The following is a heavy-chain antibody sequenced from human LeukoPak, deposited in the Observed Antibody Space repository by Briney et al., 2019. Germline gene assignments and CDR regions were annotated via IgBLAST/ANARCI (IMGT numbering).Heavy chain of an antibody. CDR2: INHSGST. CDR1: GGSFSGYY. V-gene: IGHV4-34*01. D-gene: IGHD3-3*01. CDR3: ARSARLRFLEWLSDYNWFDP. Sequence: SETLSLTCAVYGGSFSGYYWSGIRQPPGRGLEWIGEINHSGSTNYNPSLKSRVTISVDTSKNQFSLKLSSVTAADTAVYYCARSARLRFLEWLSDYNWFDPWGQGTLVTVSS. J-gene: IGHJ5*02.